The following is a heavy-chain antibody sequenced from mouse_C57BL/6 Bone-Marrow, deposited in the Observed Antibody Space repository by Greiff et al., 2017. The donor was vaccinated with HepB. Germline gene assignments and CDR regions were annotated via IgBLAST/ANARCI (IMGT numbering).Heavy chain of an antibody. V-gene: IGHV1-69*01. CDR3: ERGVAY. J-gene: IGHJ3*01. CDR1: GYTFTSYW. Sequence: QVQLQQPGAELVMPGASVKLSCKASGYTFTSYWMHWVKQRPGQGLEWIGEIDPSDSYTNYNQKFKGKSTLTVDKSSSTAYMQLSSLTSEDSAVYYCERGVAYWGQGTLVTVCA. CDR2: IDPSDSYT. D-gene: IGHD1-1*02.